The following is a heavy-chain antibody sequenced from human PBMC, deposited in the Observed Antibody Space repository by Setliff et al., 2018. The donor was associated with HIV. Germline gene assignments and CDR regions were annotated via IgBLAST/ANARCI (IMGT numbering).Heavy chain of an antibody. CDR1: GYTFTGYY. D-gene: IGHD6-6*01. CDR2: INTNSGDT. CDR3: ARGANFPYSSSSDY. Sequence: ASVKVSCKASGYTFTGYYIHWVRQAPGQGLEWMGWINTNSGDTNFAQKFQGRVTMTRDTSISTAYMELSGLRSDDTAVYYCARGANFPYSSSSDYWGRGTLVTVSS. V-gene: IGHV1-2*02. J-gene: IGHJ4*02.